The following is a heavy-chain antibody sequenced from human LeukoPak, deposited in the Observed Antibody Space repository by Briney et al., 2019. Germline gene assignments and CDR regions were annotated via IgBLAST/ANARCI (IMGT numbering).Heavy chain of an antibody. Sequence: PGGSLRLSCAASGFTFSSYAMSWVRQAPGKGLEWVSAISGSGGSTYYADSVKGRFTISRDNSKNTLYLQMNSLRAEDTAVYCCAKVGPYSSSWYDYYYYGMDVWGQGTTVTVSS. CDR1: GFTFSSYA. CDR2: ISGSGGST. J-gene: IGHJ6*02. CDR3: AKVGPYSSSWYDYYYYGMDV. D-gene: IGHD6-13*01. V-gene: IGHV3-23*01.